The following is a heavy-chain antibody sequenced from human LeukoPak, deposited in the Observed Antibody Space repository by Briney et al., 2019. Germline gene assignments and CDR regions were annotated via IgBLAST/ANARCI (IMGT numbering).Heavy chain of an antibody. V-gene: IGHV1-2*02. CDR3: ARVHSGYDSSGYYVP. D-gene: IGHD3-22*01. J-gene: IGHJ5*02. CDR1: GYTFTGYY. CDR2: INPNSGGT. Sequence: ASVKVSCKASGYTFTGYYMHWVRQAPGQGLEWMGWINPNSGGTNYAQKFQGRVTMTRDTSISTAYMELSRLRSDDTAVYYCARVHSGYDSSGYYVPWGQGTLVTVSS.